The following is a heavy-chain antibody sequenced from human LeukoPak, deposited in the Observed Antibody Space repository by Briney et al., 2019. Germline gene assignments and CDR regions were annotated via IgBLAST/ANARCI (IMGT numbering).Heavy chain of an antibody. D-gene: IGHD4-17*01. Sequence: SVKVSCKASGGTFSSYAISWVRQAPGQGLEWMGGIIPIFGTANYAQKFQGRVTITTDESTSTAYMELSSLRSEDTAVYYCARATTVKSRSYYYYMDVWGKGTTVTVSS. CDR1: GGTFSSYA. J-gene: IGHJ6*03. V-gene: IGHV1-69*05. CDR3: ARATTVKSRSYYYYMDV. CDR2: IIPIFGTA.